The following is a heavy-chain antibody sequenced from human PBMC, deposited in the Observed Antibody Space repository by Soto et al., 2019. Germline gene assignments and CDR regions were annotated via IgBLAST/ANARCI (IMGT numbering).Heavy chain of an antibody. Sequence: WGSLRLSCAASGFTFSNAWMSCVRHAPWKWREWVGRIKSKTDCGTTGYAAPVKGRVTISRDDSKNTLYLQMNSLKTVDTAVYYCTTDIDTAMYSDALDIWGQGTMVTVSS. CDR2: IKSKTDCGTT. D-gene: IGHD5-18*01. V-gene: IGHV3-15*01. CDR1: GFTFSNAW. J-gene: IGHJ3*02. CDR3: TTDIDTAMYSDALDI.